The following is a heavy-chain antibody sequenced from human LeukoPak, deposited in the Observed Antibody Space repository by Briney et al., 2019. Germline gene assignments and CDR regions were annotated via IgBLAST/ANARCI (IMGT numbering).Heavy chain of an antibody. J-gene: IGHJ6*03. CDR3: ARHLTVSGYYYYMDV. Sequence: PSETLSLTCTVSGGSISSSSYYWGWIRQPPGKGLEWIGSIYYSGSTYYNPSLKSRVTISVDTSKNQFSLKLSSVTAADTAVYYCARHLTVSGYYYYMDVWGKGTTVTLSS. CDR1: GGSISSSSYY. D-gene: IGHD4-11*01. CDR2: IYYSGST. V-gene: IGHV4-39*01.